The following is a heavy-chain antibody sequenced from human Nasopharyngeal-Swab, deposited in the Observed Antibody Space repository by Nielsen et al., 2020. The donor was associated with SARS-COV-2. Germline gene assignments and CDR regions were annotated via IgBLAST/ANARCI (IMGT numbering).Heavy chain of an antibody. Sequence: GESLKISCAASGFTFSDHYMTWIRQAPGKGLEWVLYISPSSSDTNYADSVKGRLTISRDNAKNSLYLQMNSLRAEDTAVYYCARGHYGLDVWGQGTTVTVSS. CDR1: GFTFSDHY. J-gene: IGHJ6*02. V-gene: IGHV3-11*06. CDR3: ARGHYGLDV. CDR2: ISPSSSDT.